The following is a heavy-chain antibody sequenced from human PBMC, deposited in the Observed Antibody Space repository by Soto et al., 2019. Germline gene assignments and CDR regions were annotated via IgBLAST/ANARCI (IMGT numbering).Heavy chain of an antibody. D-gene: IGHD1-26*01. J-gene: IGHJ5*02. CDR2: IYYRGST. V-gene: IGHV4-61*08. Sequence: TLSLTCTVSGGSVSSSDYYWTWIRQPPGKGLEWLGYIYYRGSTNYNPSLKSRVTISIDTSKNQFSLKLRSVTAADTALYYCARVSRIVGANWFDPWGQGTLVTVSS. CDR3: ARVSRIVGANWFDP. CDR1: GGSVSSSDYY.